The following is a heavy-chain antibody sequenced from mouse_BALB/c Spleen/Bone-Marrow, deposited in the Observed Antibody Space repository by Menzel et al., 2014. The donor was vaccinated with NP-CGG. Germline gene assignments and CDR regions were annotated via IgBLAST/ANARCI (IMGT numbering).Heavy chain of an antibody. Sequence: VQVVESGAELVRPGSSVKISCKASGYTFSSYWMNWLKQRLGQGLEWIGQLYPGDGDTNYNENFRGKATRTADSSSSTACMQRGSLTSEDSTVYFCARWTIASALDYWGQGTSVTVSS. CDR1: GYTFSSYW. CDR2: LYPGDGDT. CDR3: ARWTIASALDY. V-gene: IGHV1-80*01. J-gene: IGHJ4*01.